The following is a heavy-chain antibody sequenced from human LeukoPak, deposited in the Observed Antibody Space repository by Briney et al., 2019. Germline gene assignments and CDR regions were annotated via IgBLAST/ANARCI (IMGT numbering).Heavy chain of an antibody. CDR3: AKRGELLHSDY. Sequence: QPGGSLRLSCAASGFTFRNAWMSWVRQAPGKGLEWVSAISGSGGSTYYADSVKGRFTISRDNSKNTLYLQMNSLRAEDTAVYYCAKRGELLHSDYWGQGTLVTVSS. CDR2: ISGSGGST. V-gene: IGHV3-23*01. J-gene: IGHJ4*02. CDR1: GFTFRNAW. D-gene: IGHD1-26*01.